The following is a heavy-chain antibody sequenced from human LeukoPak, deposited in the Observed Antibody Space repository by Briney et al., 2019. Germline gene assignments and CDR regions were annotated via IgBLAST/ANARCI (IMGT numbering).Heavy chain of an antibody. J-gene: IGHJ4*02. CDR1: GGTFSSYA. D-gene: IGHD1-1*01. CDR3: ARVADSTGTSFDY. V-gene: IGHV1-69*01. CDR2: IIPIFGTA. Sequence: SVKVSCKASGGTFSSYAISWVRQAPGQGLEWMGGIIPIFGTANYAQKFQGRVTITADESTSTAYMELSSLRSEDTAVYYCARVADSTGTSFDYWGQGTLVTVSS.